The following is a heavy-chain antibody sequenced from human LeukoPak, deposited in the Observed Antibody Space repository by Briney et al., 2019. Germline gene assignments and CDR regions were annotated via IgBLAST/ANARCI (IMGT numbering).Heavy chain of an antibody. Sequence: GGSLRLSCAASGFTFSSYWMSWVRQAPGKGPEWVANIKQDGSEKYYVDSVKGRFTISRDNAENSLYLQMNSLRAEDTAVYYCARRLIYYYDSSGYTWNWFDPWGQGTLVTVSS. CDR1: GFTFSSYW. D-gene: IGHD3-22*01. J-gene: IGHJ5*02. CDR3: ARRLIYYYDSSGYTWNWFDP. CDR2: IKQDGSEK. V-gene: IGHV3-7*01.